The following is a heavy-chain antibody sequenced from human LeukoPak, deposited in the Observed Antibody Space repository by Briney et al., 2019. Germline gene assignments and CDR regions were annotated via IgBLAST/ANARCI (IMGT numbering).Heavy chain of an antibody. CDR2: VNLQGST. CDR3: ARVGIAARPFDY. CDR1: GGSISNTNW. J-gene: IGHJ4*02. D-gene: IGHD6-6*01. Sequence: SETLSLTCGVSGGSISNTNWWTWVRQPPGKGLEWIGEVNLQGSTNYNPSLKSRVTISVDTSKNQFSLKLSSVTAADTAVYYCARVGIAARPFDYWGQGTLVTVSS. V-gene: IGHV4-4*02.